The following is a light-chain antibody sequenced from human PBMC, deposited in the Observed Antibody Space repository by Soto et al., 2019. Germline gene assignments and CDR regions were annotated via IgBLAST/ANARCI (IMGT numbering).Light chain of an antibody. CDR2: EVT. CDR3: CSFADFTYV. CDR1: SSDIGSYDL. Sequence: QSALTQPASVSGSPGQSITISCTGTSSDIGSYDLVSWYQQDPGTAPKLIIYEVTKRPSGVSSRFSGSKSGNTASLTIPALQAVDQADYYCCSFADFTYVFGTGTKVTV. J-gene: IGLJ1*01. V-gene: IGLV2-23*02.